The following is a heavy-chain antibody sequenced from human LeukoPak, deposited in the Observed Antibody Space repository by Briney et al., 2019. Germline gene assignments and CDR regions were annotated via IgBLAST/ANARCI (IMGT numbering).Heavy chain of an antibody. CDR2: IVPIFGTA. CDR3: AREPAPRLRRRGYSGYETYYYYYMDV. V-gene: IGHV1-69*13. J-gene: IGHJ6*03. D-gene: IGHD5-12*01. Sequence: GASVKVSCKASGGTFSSYAISWVRQAPGQGLEWMGGIVPIFGTANYAQKFQGRVTITADESTSTAYMELSSLRSEDTAVYYCAREPAPRLRRRGYSGYETYYYYYMDVWGKGTTVTISS. CDR1: GGTFSSYA.